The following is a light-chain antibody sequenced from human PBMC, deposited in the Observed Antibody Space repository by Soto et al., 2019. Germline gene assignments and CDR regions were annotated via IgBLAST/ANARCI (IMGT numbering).Light chain of an antibody. CDR1: QTISSW. J-gene: IGKJ5*01. Sequence: DIQMTQSPSILSGSVGDRVTITCRASQTISSWLAWYQQKPGKAPKLLIYKASTLKSGVPSRFSGSGSGTEFTLTISSLQPDDFATYYCQQYNSYAITFGQGTRLEIK. CDR3: QQYNSYAIT. CDR2: KAS. V-gene: IGKV1-5*03.